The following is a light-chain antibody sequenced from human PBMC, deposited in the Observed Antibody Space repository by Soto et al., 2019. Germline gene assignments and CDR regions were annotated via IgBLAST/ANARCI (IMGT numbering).Light chain of an antibody. CDR2: MVS. CDR1: SSDVGNYNY. V-gene: IGLV2-14*01. CDR3: TSPTPGSLYV. J-gene: IGLJ1*01. Sequence: QSALTQPASVSGSPGQSITISCTVTSSDVGNYNYVSWYQQYPGRVPKLLIYMVSNRASGVSNRFSGSKSDNTASLTISGLQAEDEADYFCTSPTPGSLYVFGTGTKVTVL.